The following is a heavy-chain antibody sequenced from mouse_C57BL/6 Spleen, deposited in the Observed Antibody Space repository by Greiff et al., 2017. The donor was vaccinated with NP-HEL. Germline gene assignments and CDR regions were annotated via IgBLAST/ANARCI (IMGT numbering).Heavy chain of an antibody. CDR3: ARGPYYDYDAAWFAY. CDR1: GFSLTSYG. Sequence: VQLQQSGPGLVQPSQSLSITCTVSGFSLTSYGVHWVRQSPGKGLEWLGVIWSGGSTDYNAAFISRLSISKDNSKSQVFFKMNSLQADDTAIYYCARGPYYDYDAAWFAYWGQGTLVTVSA. D-gene: IGHD2-4*01. J-gene: IGHJ3*01. CDR2: IWSGGST. V-gene: IGHV2-2*01.